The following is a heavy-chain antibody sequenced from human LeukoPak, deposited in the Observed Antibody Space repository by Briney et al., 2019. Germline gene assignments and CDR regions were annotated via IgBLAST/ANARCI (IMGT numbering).Heavy chain of an antibody. CDR1: GGSISSSSYY. CDR2: IYYSGST. Sequence: SSETLSLTCTVSGGSISSSSYYWGWIRQPPGKGLEWIGSIYYSGSTYYNPSHKSRVTISVDTSKNQFSLKLSSVTAADTAVYYCARQATNYDFDYWGQGTLVTVSS. J-gene: IGHJ4*02. CDR3: ARQATNYDFDY. D-gene: IGHD4/OR15-4a*01. V-gene: IGHV4-39*01.